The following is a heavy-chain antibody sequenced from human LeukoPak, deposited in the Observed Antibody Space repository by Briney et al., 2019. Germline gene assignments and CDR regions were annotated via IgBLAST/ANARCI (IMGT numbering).Heavy chain of an antibody. D-gene: IGHD6-13*01. CDR2: IRYIGTT. V-gene: IGHV4-39*01. J-gene: IGHJ5*01. Sequence: SESLSLTCNVSGGSLSGSRRYSGWVRHPPRGGLEWIGSIRYIGTTYYNPSLQSRLTISVDNSQNQFSLKLKSVTAADTSMYYCTRQLSWASDTGDSWGQGTLVTVSS. CDR1: GGSLSGSRRY. CDR3: TRQLSWASDTGDS.